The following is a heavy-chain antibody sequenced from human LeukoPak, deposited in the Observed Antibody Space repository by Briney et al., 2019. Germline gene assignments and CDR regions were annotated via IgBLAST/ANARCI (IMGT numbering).Heavy chain of an antibody. CDR1: GGSISSYY. Sequence: PSETLSLTCTFSGGSISSYYWSWIRQPPGKGLEWIGYIYYSGSTNYNPSLKSRVTISVDTSKNQFSLKLSSVTAADTAVYYCARSHGSGVRYWGQGTLVTVSS. CDR3: ARSHGSGVRY. J-gene: IGHJ4*02. CDR2: IYYSGST. D-gene: IGHD3-3*01. V-gene: IGHV4-59*01.